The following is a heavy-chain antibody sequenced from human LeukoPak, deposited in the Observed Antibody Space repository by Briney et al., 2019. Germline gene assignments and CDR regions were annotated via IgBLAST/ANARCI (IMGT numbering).Heavy chain of an antibody. CDR3: AKDGYYGDYLFDY. Sequence: AGGSLRLSCAAYGFTFSSYAMSWVRRAPGKGLEWVSAISGSGGSTYYADSVKGRFTISRDNSKNTLYLQMNSLRAEDTAVYYCAKDGYYGDYLFDYWGQGTLVTVSS. J-gene: IGHJ4*02. CDR2: ISGSGGST. D-gene: IGHD4-17*01. V-gene: IGHV3-23*01. CDR1: GFTFSSYA.